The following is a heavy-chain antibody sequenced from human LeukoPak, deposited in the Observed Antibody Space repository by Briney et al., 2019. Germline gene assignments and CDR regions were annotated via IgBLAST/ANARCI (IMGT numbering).Heavy chain of an antibody. J-gene: IGHJ4*02. CDR3: ARFRTWGDKAFDY. V-gene: IGHV3-48*01. CDR2: IGTTSGAI. CDR1: GFTFNAFG. Sequence: GGSLRLSCAASGFTFNAFGMNWVRQAPGKGLEWASYIGTTSGAIYYADSVKGRFTISRDSAKNSLYLQMNSLRAEDTAVYYCARFRTWGDKAFDYWGQGTLVTVSS. D-gene: IGHD2-21*02.